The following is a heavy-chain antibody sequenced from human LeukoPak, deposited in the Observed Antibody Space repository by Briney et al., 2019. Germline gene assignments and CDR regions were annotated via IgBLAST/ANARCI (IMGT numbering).Heavy chain of an antibody. CDR3: AREEDYYDSSGYRYNWFDP. J-gene: IGHJ5*02. Sequence: ASVKVSCTASGYTFTSYGISWVRQAPGQGLEWMGWISAYNGNTNYAQKLQGRVTMTEDTSTDTAYMELSSLRSEDTAVYYCAREEDYYDSSGYRYNWFDPWRQRTLVTVSS. V-gene: IGHV1-18*01. D-gene: IGHD3-22*01. CDR2: ISAYNGNT. CDR1: GYTFTSYG.